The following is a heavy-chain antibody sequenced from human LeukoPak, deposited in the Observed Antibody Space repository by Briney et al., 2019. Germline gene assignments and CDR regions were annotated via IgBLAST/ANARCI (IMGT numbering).Heavy chain of an antibody. V-gene: IGHV3-21*01. D-gene: IGHD1-26*01. CDR1: GFTFSSHS. CDR3: ARDLGRATGKGDY. Sequence: GGSLTLSCAASGFTFSSHSMNWVRQAPGKGLEWVSSISSSSSDLYYADSVKGRFTISRDNAKNSLYLQMNSLRAEDTAVYYCARDLGRATGKGDYWGQGTLVTVSS. J-gene: IGHJ4*02. CDR2: ISSSSSDL.